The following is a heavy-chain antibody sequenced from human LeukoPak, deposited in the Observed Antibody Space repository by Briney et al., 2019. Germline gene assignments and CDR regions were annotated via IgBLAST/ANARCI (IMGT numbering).Heavy chain of an antibody. J-gene: IGHJ4*02. V-gene: IGHV3-23*01. Sequence: PGGSLRLSCAASGFTFSSYAMSWVRQAPGKGLEWVSLIIDDGHTTSYADSVKGRFTISRDNSKNTLFLQMNSLRAEDTAVYCCAKYGGHPLPHYYLDYWGQGTQVTVSS. CDR1: GFTFSSYA. D-gene: IGHD3-16*01. CDR3: AKYGGHPLPHYYLDY. CDR2: IIDDGHTT.